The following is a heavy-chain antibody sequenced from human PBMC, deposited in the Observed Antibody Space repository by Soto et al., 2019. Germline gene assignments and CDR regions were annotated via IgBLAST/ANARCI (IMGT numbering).Heavy chain of an antibody. D-gene: IGHD6-13*01. J-gene: IGHJ5*02. Sequence: PSETLSLTCAVSSRSISSSNWWSWVRQPPGKGLEWIGEIYHSGSTNYNPSLKSRVTISVDKSKNQFSLKLSSVTAADTAVYYCARDQAIGYPREKYNWFDPWGQGTLVTVSS. CDR1: SRSISSSNW. V-gene: IGHV4-4*02. CDR3: ARDQAIGYPREKYNWFDP. CDR2: IYHSGST.